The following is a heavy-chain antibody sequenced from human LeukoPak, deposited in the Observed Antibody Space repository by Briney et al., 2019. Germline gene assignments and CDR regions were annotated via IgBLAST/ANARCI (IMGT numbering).Heavy chain of an antibody. CDR3: ARDSPYGPNYYYSMDV. Sequence: PSETLSLTSTVSGVSSCSYNWSWLGPPAGKGLEWIGRIYTSGGTNYNPSLKSRVTMSVDTSKNQFSLKLSSVTAADTAVYYCARDSPYGPNYYYSMDVWGKGTTVTVSS. V-gene: IGHV4-4*07. J-gene: IGHJ6*03. CDR1: GVSSCSYN. CDR2: IYTSGGT. D-gene: IGHD4-17*01.